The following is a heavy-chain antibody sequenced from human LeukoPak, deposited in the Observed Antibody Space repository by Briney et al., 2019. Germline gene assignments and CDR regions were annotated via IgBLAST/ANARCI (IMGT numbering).Heavy chain of an antibody. J-gene: IGHJ4*02. V-gene: IGHV4-34*01. CDR3: ARGIAIGYCSGGSCYPFDY. D-gene: IGHD2-15*01. CDR2: GST. Sequence: GSTNYNPSLKSRVTMSVDTSKNQFSLKLSFVTAADTAVYYCARGIAIGYCSGGSCYPFDYWGQGTLVTVSS.